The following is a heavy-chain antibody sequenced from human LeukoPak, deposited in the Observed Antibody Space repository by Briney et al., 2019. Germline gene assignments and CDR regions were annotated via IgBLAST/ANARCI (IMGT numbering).Heavy chain of an antibody. D-gene: IGHD5-24*01. V-gene: IGHV4-31*03. CDR3: AREGEMATINY. Sequence: PSQTLSLTCTVSGGSLSSGGYYWSWLRQHPGKGLEWIGYIYYNGSTYYNPSLKSRVTISVDTSKDQFSLKLSSVTAADTAVYHCAREGEMATINYWGQGTLVTVSS. CDR2: IYYNGST. J-gene: IGHJ4*02. CDR1: GGSLSSGGYY.